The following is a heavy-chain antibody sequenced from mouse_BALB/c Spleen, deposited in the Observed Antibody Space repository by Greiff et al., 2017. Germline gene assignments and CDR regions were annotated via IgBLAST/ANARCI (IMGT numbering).Heavy chain of an antibody. V-gene: IGHV14-4*02. Sequence: VQLQQSGAELVRSGASVKLSCTASGFNIKDYYMHWVKQRPEQGLEWIGWIDPENGDTEYAPKFQGKATMTADTSSNTAYLQLSSLTSEDTAVYYCNAGSSSVFYYFDYWGQGTTLTVSS. CDR2: IDPENGDT. CDR3: NAGSSSVFYYFDY. J-gene: IGHJ2*01. CDR1: GFNIKDYY. D-gene: IGHD1-1*01.